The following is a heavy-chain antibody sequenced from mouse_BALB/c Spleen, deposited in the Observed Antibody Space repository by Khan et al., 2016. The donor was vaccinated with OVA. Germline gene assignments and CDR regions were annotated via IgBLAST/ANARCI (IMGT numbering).Heavy chain of an antibody. CDR1: GYTFTSYT. CDR2: INPSSGYT. D-gene: IGHD2-14*01. Sequence: VQLKQSGAELARPGASVKMSCKASGYTFTSYTIHWIKQRPGQGLEWIGYINPSSGYTNYTQKFKDKATLTADKSSTTAYMQLSSLTSDDSAVYYCARDGAYDRNDGWFAYWGQGTLVTVSA. CDR3: ARDGAYDRNDGWFAY. J-gene: IGHJ3*01. V-gene: IGHV1-4*01.